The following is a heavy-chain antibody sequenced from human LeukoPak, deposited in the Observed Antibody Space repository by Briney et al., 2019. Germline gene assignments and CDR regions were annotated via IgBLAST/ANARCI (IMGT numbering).Heavy chain of an antibody. Sequence: ASVKVSCKASGYTFTSQHITWVRQAPGQGLEWMGWMNPNSGNTGYAQKFQGRVTMTRNTSISTAYMELSSLRSEDTAVYYCARGAALRYFDWLDSPPTGSFDIWGQGTMVTVSS. CDR2: MNPNSGNT. V-gene: IGHV1-8*02. D-gene: IGHD3-9*01. CDR1: GYTFTSQH. J-gene: IGHJ3*02. CDR3: ARGAALRYFDWLDSPPTGSFDI.